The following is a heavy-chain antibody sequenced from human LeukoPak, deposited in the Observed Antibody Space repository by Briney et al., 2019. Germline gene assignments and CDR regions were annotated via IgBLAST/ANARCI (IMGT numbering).Heavy chain of an antibody. Sequence: GGSLRLSCAASGFTFRSYSMNWVRQAPGKGLEWVSYISSSSSTIYYADSVKGRFTISRDNAKNSLYLQMNSLRAEDTAVYYCATLGGYNLVYWGQGTLVTVSS. CDR3: ATLGGYNLVY. V-gene: IGHV3-48*01. CDR1: GFTFRSYS. D-gene: IGHD5-24*01. CDR2: ISSSSSTI. J-gene: IGHJ4*02.